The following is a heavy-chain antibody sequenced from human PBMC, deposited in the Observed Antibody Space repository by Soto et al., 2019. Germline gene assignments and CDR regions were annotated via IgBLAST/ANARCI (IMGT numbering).Heavy chain of an antibody. CDR3: ARRPHLADNVELDY. CDR1: GYTFTNYG. D-gene: IGHD6-19*01. J-gene: IGHJ4*02. V-gene: IGHV1-18*01. Sequence: QVPLVQSGAEVKKPRASVTVSCKASGYTFTNYGINWVRQAPGQGLEWMGWISAYSGHTNYAQKLQDRVTMTTDTSTSTAYMELRSLRSDDTAVYYCARRPHLADNVELDYWGQGTLVTVSS. CDR2: ISAYSGHT.